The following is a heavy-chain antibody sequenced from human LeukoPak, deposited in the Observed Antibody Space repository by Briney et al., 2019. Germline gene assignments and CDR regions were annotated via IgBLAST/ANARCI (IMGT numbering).Heavy chain of an antibody. CDR2: IVFDGSDQ. Sequence: PGGSLRLSCEASGFRFSNYGMHWVRQAPGKGLEWVAFIVFDGSDQYYADSVKGRFTISRDNSEDTLFLEMHSLRADDTAMYYCSRSSFVVPFYYMDVWGKGTPVTVSS. CDR1: GFRFSNYG. V-gene: IGHV3-30*03. D-gene: IGHD3-16*02. J-gene: IGHJ6*03. CDR3: SRSSFVVPFYYMDV.